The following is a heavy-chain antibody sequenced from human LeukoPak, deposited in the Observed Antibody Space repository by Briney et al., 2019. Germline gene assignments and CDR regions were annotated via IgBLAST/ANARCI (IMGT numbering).Heavy chain of an antibody. V-gene: IGHV4-4*07. Sequence: PSETLSLTCTVSGGSISSYYWSWIRQPAGKGLEWIGRIYTSGSTNYNPSLKSRVTMSVDTSKNQFSLKLSSVTAADTAVYYCARDSYYYDGSGYLQGFDPWGQGTLVTVSS. CDR2: IYTSGST. CDR3: ARDSYYYDGSGYLQGFDP. J-gene: IGHJ5*02. D-gene: IGHD3-22*01. CDR1: GGSISSYY.